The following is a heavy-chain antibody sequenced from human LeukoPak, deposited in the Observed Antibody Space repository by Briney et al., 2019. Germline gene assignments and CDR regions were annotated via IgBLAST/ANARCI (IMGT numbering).Heavy chain of an antibody. V-gene: IGHV6-1*01. CDR2: TYYRSKWYN. J-gene: IGHJ3*02. D-gene: IGHD6-13*01. Sequence: SHTVSLTCAISGDSVSSNSVAWNWIRQSPSRGLEWLGRTYYRSKWYNDYAVSMKSRITINPDTSKNQFSLQLNSVTPEDTAVYYCARKKGIAAFDIWGQGTMVTVSS. CDR1: GDSVSSNSVA. CDR3: ARKKGIAAFDI.